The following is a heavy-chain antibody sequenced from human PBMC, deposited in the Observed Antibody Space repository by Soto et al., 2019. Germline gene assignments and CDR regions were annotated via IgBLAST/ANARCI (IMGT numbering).Heavy chain of an antibody. CDR3: ARGVSAGVDY. D-gene: IGHD1-26*01. Sequence: SETLSLTCTVSGGSVSSGDYYWSWIRQPPGKGLEWIGYIYYSGSTNYNPSLKSRVTISVDTSKNQFSLKLSSVTAADTAVYYCARGVSAGVDYWGQGTLVTVSS. V-gene: IGHV4-61*08. CDR2: IYYSGST. J-gene: IGHJ4*02. CDR1: GGSVSSGDYY.